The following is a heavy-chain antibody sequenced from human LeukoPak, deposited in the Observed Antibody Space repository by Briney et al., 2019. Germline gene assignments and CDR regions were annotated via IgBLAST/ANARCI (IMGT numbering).Heavy chain of an antibody. Sequence: GGSLRLSCAASGSTFSSYWMSWVRQAPGKGLEWVANIKQDGSEKYYVDSVKGRFTVSRDNAKNSLYLQMNSLRAEDTAVYYCARRPGNPDYWGQGTLVTVSS. J-gene: IGHJ4*02. V-gene: IGHV3-7*01. CDR1: GSTFSSYW. CDR3: ARRPGNPDY. D-gene: IGHD1-14*01. CDR2: IKQDGSEK.